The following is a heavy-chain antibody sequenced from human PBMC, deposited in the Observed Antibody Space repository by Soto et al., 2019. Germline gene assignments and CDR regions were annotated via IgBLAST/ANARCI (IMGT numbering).Heavy chain of an antibody. D-gene: IGHD3-10*01. Sequence: KPSETLSLTCTVSGGSISSGDYYWSWIRQPPGKGLEWIGYIYYSGSTYYNPSLKSRVTISVDTSKNQFSLKLSSVTAADTAVYYCAREPKYYYGSGAGYGMDVWGQGTTVTVSS. CDR1: GGSISSGDYY. J-gene: IGHJ6*02. CDR3: AREPKYYYGSGAGYGMDV. CDR2: IYYSGST. V-gene: IGHV4-30-4*01.